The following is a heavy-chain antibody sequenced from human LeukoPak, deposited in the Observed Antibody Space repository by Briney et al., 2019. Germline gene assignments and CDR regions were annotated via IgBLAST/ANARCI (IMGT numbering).Heavy chain of an antibody. Sequence: GGSLRLSCSASGFTFSSYAMGWVRQAPGKGLEWVSAISGSGGSTYYADSVKGRFTISRDNSKNTLYLQMNSLGAEDTAVYYCAKDGLLWFGELWYWGQGTLVTVSS. CDR1: GFTFSSYA. D-gene: IGHD3-10*01. CDR2: ISGSGGST. V-gene: IGHV3-23*01. J-gene: IGHJ4*02. CDR3: AKDGLLWFGELWY.